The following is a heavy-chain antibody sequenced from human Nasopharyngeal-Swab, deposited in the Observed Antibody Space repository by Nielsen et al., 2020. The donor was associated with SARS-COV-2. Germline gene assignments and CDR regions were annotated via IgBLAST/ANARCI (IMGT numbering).Heavy chain of an antibody. Sequence: GESLKIPCAASGFTFSDYCMSWIRQAPGKGPEWVSHISTTGSSKYYADSLKGRFTISRDNDKNSLYLQMNSLRADDTAVYYCASGGYDFRSGYPSDYWGLGTLVPSPQ. CDR3: ASGGYDFRSGYPSDY. V-gene: IGHV3-11*04. D-gene: IGHD3-3*01. CDR1: GFTFSDYC. J-gene: IGHJ4*02. CDR2: ISTTGSSK.